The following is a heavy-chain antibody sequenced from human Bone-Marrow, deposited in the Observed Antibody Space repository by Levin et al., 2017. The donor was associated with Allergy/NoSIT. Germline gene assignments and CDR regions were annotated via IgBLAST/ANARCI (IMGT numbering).Heavy chain of an antibody. CDR2: ISGGSSRI. V-gene: IGHV3-21*06. J-gene: IGHJ6*02. CDR3: ASWAMFYYDGSDFDYFYYGMDV. CDR1: GLSFSNYD. D-gene: IGHD3-16*01. Sequence: GESLKISCAASGLSFSNYDMNWVRQAPGKGLEWVSSISGGSSRIYYADSVKGRFTISRDNAKNSLYLQMNSLRVEVTAVYYCASWAMFYYDGSDFDYFYYGMDVWGQGTTVTVSS.